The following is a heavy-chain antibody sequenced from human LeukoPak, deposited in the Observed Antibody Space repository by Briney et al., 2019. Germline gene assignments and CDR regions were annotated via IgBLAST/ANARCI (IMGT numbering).Heavy chain of an antibody. CDR2: IRYDGSNK. Sequence: GGSLRLSCAASGFTFSSYGMHWVRQAPGKGLEWVAFIRYDGSNKYYADSVKGRFTISRDNSKNTLYLQMNSLRAEDTAVYYCARRVRSTEYFQHWGQGTLVTVSS. CDR3: ARRVRSTEYFQH. V-gene: IGHV3-30*02. CDR1: GFTFSSYG. D-gene: IGHD1-1*01. J-gene: IGHJ1*01.